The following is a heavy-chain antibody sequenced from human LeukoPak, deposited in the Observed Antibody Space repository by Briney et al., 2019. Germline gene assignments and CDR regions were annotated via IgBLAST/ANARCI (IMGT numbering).Heavy chain of an antibody. D-gene: IGHD1-14*01. J-gene: IGHJ5*02. CDR3: AKKYNTGLDP. CDR2: VSGSGAST. Sequence: GGSLRLSCAASGFTFSSYAMSWVRQAPGKGLEWVSDVSGSGASTYYADSVKGRFTISRDNSKNTLYLQMNSLRAEDTAVYYCAKKYNTGLDPWGQGTLVTVSS. CDR1: GFTFSSYA. V-gene: IGHV3-23*01.